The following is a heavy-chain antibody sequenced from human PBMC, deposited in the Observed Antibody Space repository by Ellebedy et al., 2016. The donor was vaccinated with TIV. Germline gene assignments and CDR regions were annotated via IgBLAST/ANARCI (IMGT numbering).Heavy chain of an antibody. J-gene: IGHJ4*02. Sequence: AASVKVSCKASGYTFTSFDINWMRQATGQGLEWMGWVNPNSGNTGYAQKFQGRVTMTRNNSISTAYMELSSLRSEDTAVYYCARPMTTVTPRGYFDNWGQGTLVTVAS. CDR1: GYTFTSFD. D-gene: IGHD4-17*01. CDR2: VNPNSGNT. CDR3: ARPMTTVTPRGYFDN. V-gene: IGHV1-8*01.